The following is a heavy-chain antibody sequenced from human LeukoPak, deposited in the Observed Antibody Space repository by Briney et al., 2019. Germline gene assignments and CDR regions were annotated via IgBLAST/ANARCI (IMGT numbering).Heavy chain of an antibody. CDR1: GGSISSSSYY. V-gene: IGHV4-39*01. CDR3: ARHMTVTYDAFDI. D-gene: IGHD3-22*01. CDR2: IYYSGST. J-gene: IGHJ3*02. Sequence: KSSETLSLTCTVSGGSISSSSYYWGWIRQPPGKGLEWIGSIYYSGSTYYNPSLKSRVTISVDTSKNQFSLKLSSVTAADTAAYYCARHMTVTYDAFDIWGQGTMVTVSS.